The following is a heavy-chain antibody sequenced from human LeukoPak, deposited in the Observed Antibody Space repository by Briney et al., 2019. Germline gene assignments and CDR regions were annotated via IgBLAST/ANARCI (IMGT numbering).Heavy chain of an antibody. D-gene: IGHD1-26*01. CDR2: IYYSGST. CDR1: GGSISSSSYY. Sequence: PSETLSLTCTVSGGSISSSSYYWGWIRQPPGKGLECIGYIYYSGSTYYNPSLKSRVTISVDTSKNQFSLKLSSVTAADTALYYCARLSSGTYSDYWGQGTLVTVSS. CDR3: ARLSSGTYSDY. J-gene: IGHJ4*02. V-gene: IGHV4-39*01.